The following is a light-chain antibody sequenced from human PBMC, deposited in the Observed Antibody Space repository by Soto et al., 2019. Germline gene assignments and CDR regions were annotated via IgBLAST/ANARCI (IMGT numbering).Light chain of an antibody. J-gene: IGKJ4*01. CDR2: GAS. Sequence: EIVLTQSPGTLSLSSGERATLSCRASQSVRSNYLAWYQQKPGQAPRLLIYGASRRATGIPDRFGGSGSGTDFTLTISRLEPEDFALYYCQQYASSPLTFGGGTKVEIK. V-gene: IGKV3-20*01. CDR3: QQYASSPLT. CDR1: QSVRSNY.